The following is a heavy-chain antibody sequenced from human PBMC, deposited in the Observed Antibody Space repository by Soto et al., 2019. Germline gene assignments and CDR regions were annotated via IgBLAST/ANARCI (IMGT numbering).Heavy chain of an antibody. CDR2: IYSSGNT. CDR3: ARVSSPFGY. Sequence: EVQLVETGGGLIQPGGSLRLSCAVSGVTGRRNYMSWVLQAPGKGLEWVSIIYSSGNTYYADSVKGRFTMSRDTSNNTVFLQMSSLRAEDTAVYYCARVSSPFGYWGQGNLVTVSS. D-gene: IGHD3-16*01. J-gene: IGHJ4*02. CDR1: GVTGRRNY. V-gene: IGHV3-53*02.